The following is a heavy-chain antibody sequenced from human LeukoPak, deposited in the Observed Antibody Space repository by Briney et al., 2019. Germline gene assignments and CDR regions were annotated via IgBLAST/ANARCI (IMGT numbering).Heavy chain of an antibody. J-gene: IGHJ6*03. Sequence: GSLRLSCAASGFTFSSYAMSWVRQAPGKGLEWISAISGSGGSTYCADSVKGRFTISRDNSKNTLYLQMNSLRAEDTAVYYCAKGQGVAASYYYMDVWGKGTTVTVSS. D-gene: IGHD2-15*01. CDR3: AKGQGVAASYYYMDV. CDR2: ISGSGGST. V-gene: IGHV3-23*01. CDR1: GFTFSSYA.